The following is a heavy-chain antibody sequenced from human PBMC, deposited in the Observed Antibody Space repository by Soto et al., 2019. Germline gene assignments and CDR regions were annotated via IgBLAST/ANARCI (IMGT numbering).Heavy chain of an antibody. CDR3: ARRVTVTYYFDC. J-gene: IGHJ4*02. Sequence: SETLSLTCTVSGGSISTYYWNWIRQPPGKGLEWIGYISYSGNTNYNPSLKSRVTISGDTSKNQFSLKVTSVTAADTAVYYCARRVTVTYYFDCWDQGTLVTSPQ. D-gene: IGHD4-17*01. V-gene: IGHV4-59*12. CDR1: GGSISTYY. CDR2: ISYSGNT.